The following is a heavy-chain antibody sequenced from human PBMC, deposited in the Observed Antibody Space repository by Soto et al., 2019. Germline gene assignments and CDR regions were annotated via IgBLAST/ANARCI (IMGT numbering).Heavy chain of an antibody. D-gene: IGHD3-3*02. Sequence: SETLSLTCTVSGGSISSYYWSWIRQPPGKGLEWIGYIYYSGSTNYNPSLKSRVTISVDTSKNQFSLKLSSVTAADTAVYYCTKVLALPPNDAFDIWGQGTMVTVSS. V-gene: IGHV4-59*08. CDR2: IYYSGST. CDR1: GGSISSYY. J-gene: IGHJ3*02. CDR3: TKVLALPPNDAFDI.